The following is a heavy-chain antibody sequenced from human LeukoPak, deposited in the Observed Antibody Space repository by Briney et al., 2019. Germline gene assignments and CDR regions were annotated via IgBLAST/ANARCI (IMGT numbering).Heavy chain of an antibody. Sequence: GGSLRLSCAASGFTFSSYAMHWVRQAPGKGLEYVSAISSNGGSTYYANSVKGRFTISRDNSKNTLYLQMGSLRAEDMAVYYCASQSRPNDYWGQGTLVTVSS. CDR1: GFTFSSYA. D-gene: IGHD4/OR15-4a*01. V-gene: IGHV3-64*01. CDR2: ISSNGGST. CDR3: ASQSRPNDY. J-gene: IGHJ4*02.